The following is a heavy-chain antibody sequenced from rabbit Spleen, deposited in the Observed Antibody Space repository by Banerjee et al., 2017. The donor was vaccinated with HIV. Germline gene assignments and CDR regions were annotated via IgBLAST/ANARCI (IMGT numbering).Heavy chain of an antibody. Sequence: EQLEESGGGLVKPEGSLTLTCKASGVSFSDKDVMCWVRQAPGKGLEWIACINIVTGKAVYASWAKGRFSMSRAPPTTVTLQTTGLTAADTATYFCARELVAVIGWNFNLWAPGSLFTV. V-gene: IGHV1S45*01. CDR3: ARELVAVIGWNFNL. J-gene: IGHJ4*01. D-gene: IGHD1-1*01. CDR1: GVSFSDKDV. CDR2: INIVTGKA.